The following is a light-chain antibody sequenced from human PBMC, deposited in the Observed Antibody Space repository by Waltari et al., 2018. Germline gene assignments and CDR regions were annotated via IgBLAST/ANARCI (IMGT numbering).Light chain of an antibody. CDR3: QQYYSTPYL. CDR2: LVS. V-gene: IGKV2-28*01. CDR1: LSLLHSNGYTH. Sequence: EIVMTQSPRSLPVTPGEPASISCRSSLSLLHSNGYTHLNWYLQKPGQSPQLLIYLVSNRASGVPDRFSGSGSDADFTLTISTLQAEDVAVYYCQQYYSTPYLFGQGTKLEIK. J-gene: IGKJ2*01.